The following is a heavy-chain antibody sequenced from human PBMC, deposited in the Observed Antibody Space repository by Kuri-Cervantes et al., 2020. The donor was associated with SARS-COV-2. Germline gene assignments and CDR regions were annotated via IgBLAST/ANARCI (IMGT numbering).Heavy chain of an antibody. D-gene: IGHD6-13*01. CDR2: IIPIFGTA. J-gene: IGHJ4*02. Sequence: SVKVSCKASGGTFSSYAISWVRQAPGQGLEWMGRIIPIFGTANYAQKFQGRVTITADESTSTAYMELSSLRSEDTAVYYCARDRRIAAAGTWSKFDYWGQGTLVTVSS. CDR3: ARDRRIAAAGTWSKFDY. V-gene: IGHV1-69*13. CDR1: GGTFSSYA.